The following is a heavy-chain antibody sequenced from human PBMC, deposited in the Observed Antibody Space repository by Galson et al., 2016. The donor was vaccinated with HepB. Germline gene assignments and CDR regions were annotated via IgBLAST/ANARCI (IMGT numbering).Heavy chain of an antibody. V-gene: IGHV3-74*03. J-gene: IGHJ4*02. D-gene: IGHD2-8*02. Sequence: SLRLSCAASGFSFNSHWMHWVRQAPGKWPVLVSRLNGDGTHTEYADSVKGRFTISRDNAKNMLYLQMNSLRAEDTAVYYCGRGNTEKYLLDYRGQGTLVTVSS. CDR2: LNGDGTHT. CDR3: GRGNTEKYLLDY. CDR1: GFSFNSHW.